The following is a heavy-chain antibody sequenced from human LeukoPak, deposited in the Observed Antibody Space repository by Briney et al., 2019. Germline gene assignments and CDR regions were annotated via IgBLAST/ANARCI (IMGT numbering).Heavy chain of an antibody. CDR1: GFTFSSYS. CDR2: ISSSSSYI. V-gene: IGHV3-21*01. Sequence: KPGGSLRLSCAASGFTFSSYSMNWVRQAPGKGLEWVSSISSSSSYIYYADSVKGRFTISRDNAKNSLYLQMNGQRAEDTAVYYXARDGPXXGXYGXYXXYWGQGTL. J-gene: IGHJ4*02. D-gene: IGHD4-17*01. CDR3: ARDGPXXGXYGXYXXY.